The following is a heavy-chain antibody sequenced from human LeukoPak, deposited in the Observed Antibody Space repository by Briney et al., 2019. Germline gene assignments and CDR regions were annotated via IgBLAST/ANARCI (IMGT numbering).Heavy chain of an antibody. J-gene: IGHJ4*02. V-gene: IGHV1-24*01. Sequence: ASVKVSCKVSGYTLTELSMHWVRQAPGKGLEWMGGFDPEDGETIYAQKFQGRVTMTEDTSTDTAYMELSSLRSEDTAVYYCATDGYSYGYGDFDYWGQGTLVTVSS. CDR1: GYTLTELS. CDR2: FDPEDGET. CDR3: ATDGYSYGYGDFDY. D-gene: IGHD5-18*01.